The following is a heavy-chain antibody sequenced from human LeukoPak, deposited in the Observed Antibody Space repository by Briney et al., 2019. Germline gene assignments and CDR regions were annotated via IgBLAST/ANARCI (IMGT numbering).Heavy chain of an antibody. V-gene: IGHV3-30*04. CDR1: GFTFSSYA. J-gene: IGHJ6*02. Sequence: PGGSLRLSCAASGFTFSSYAMHWVRQAPGKGLEWVAVISYDGTNKYYADSVKGRFTISRDNSKNTLYLQMSSLRAEDTAVYYCARGPERTGVGTRYYYDMDVWGQGTLVTVSS. D-gene: IGHD2-8*01. CDR3: ARGPERTGVGTRYYYDMDV. CDR2: ISYDGTNK.